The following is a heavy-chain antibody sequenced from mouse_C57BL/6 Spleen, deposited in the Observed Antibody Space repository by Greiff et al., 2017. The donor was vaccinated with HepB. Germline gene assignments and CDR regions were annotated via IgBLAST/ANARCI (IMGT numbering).Heavy chain of an antibody. D-gene: IGHD1-1*01. CDR3: TRGITTVVYWYFDG. J-gene: IGHJ1*03. CDR1: GYTFTDYE. V-gene: IGHV1-15*01. Sequence: QVQLQQSGAELVRPGASVTLSCKASGYTFTDYEMHWVKQTPVHGLEWIGAIDPETGGTAYNQKFKGKAILTADKSSSTAYMELRSLTSEDSAVYYCTRGITTVVYWYFDGWGTGTTVTVSS. CDR2: IDPETGGT.